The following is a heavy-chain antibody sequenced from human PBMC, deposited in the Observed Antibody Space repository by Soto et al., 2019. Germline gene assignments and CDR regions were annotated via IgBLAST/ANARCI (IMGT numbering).Heavy chain of an antibody. V-gene: IGHV5-51*01. D-gene: IGHD3-3*01. Sequence: GQSLKVSGKGSGYSLTSYWIGWVRQMPGKGLEWTGTIYPGASDTRYSPSFQGQVTITANKSISTAYLEWSSLKPSDTAMYYCARSKRMTIFGVVSGNWCDPWGQGTRVTAS. CDR1: GYSLTSYW. CDR3: ARSKRMTIFGVVSGNWCDP. J-gene: IGHJ5*02. CDR2: IYPGASDT.